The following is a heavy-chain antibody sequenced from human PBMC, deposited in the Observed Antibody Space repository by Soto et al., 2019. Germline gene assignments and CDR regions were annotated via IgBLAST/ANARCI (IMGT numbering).Heavy chain of an antibody. V-gene: IGHV1-8*01. CDR1: GYTFTSYD. CDR2: MNPNSGNT. J-gene: IGHJ6*03. Sequence: QVQLVQSGAEVKKPGASVEVSCKASGYTFTSYDINWVRQATGQGLEWMGWMNPNSGNTGYAQKFQGRVTMTRNTSISTAYMELSRLRSEDTAVYYCARGLRFLEWLLSGYYYYYMDVWGKGTTVTVSS. D-gene: IGHD3-3*01. CDR3: ARGLRFLEWLLSGYYYYYMDV.